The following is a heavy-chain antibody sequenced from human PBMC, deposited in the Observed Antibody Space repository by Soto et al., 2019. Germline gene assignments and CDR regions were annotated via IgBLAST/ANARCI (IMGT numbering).Heavy chain of an antibody. CDR1: GYTFTDYY. CDR3: ARGRQPYQDAMEG. V-gene: IGHV1-46*03. Sequence: QVQVVQSGAEVKNPGASVKISCKASGYTFTDYYIHWVRQAPGLGLEWMGRINPSGGTTAKAQNFQGRITMTGDTSTGTAYMELSSLRPEDTAMYYCARGRQPYQDAMEGWGQGTTVTVSS. D-gene: IGHD2-2*01. CDR2: INPSGGTT. J-gene: IGHJ6*02.